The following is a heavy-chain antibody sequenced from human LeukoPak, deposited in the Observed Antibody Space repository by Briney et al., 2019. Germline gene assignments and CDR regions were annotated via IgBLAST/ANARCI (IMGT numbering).Heavy chain of an antibody. V-gene: IGHV4-30-4*01. CDR1: GVSITSDDSC. D-gene: IGHD6-13*01. CDR2: ICYSGTS. CDR3: VRDKWVRAGSSWLHYGMDV. Sequence: PSQTLSLTCTVSGVSITSDDSCWSWIRQPPGKGLEWIGYICYSGTSNYNPALQNRVTISLGTSKNQVSLKLTAADTAVYYCVRDKWVRAGSSWLHYGMDVWGQGTTVTVSS. J-gene: IGHJ6*02.